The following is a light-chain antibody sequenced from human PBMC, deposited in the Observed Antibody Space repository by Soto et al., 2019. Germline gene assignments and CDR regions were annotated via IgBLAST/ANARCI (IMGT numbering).Light chain of an antibody. J-gene: IGLJ3*02. Sequence: QSVLTQPPSVSGAPGQRVTISCTGSSSNIGAGYDVHWYQHLPGTAPKLLSYANSNRPSGVPDRFSGSKSGTSASLAITGLQAEDEANYYCQSYDSSLSGSWVFGGGTKLTVL. CDR1: SSNIGAGYD. CDR3: QSYDSSLSGSWV. CDR2: ANS. V-gene: IGLV1-40*01.